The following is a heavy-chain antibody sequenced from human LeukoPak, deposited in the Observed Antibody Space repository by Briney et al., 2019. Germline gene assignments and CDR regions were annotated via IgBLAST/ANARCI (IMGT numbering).Heavy chain of an antibody. CDR1: GFTLSTYA. CDR2: ISTSGGTP. CDR3: ARELAAFGSFDP. J-gene: IGHJ5*02. D-gene: IGHD6-13*01. V-gene: IGHV3-23*01. Sequence: GRSLRLSCAASGFTLSTYAMSWVPQAPGKGLEWVSVISTSGGTPYYADSVKGRFTISRDNSENTLYLQMNSLRAEDTALYYCARELAAFGSFDPWGQGTLVTVSS.